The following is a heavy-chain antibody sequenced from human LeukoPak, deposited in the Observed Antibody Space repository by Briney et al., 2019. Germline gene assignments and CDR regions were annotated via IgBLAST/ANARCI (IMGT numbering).Heavy chain of an antibody. CDR3: ARGLLDADAFDI. CDR1: GGSINSYC. D-gene: IGHD2-21*01. CDR2: IFHSGST. J-gene: IGHJ3*02. Sequence: SETLSLTCSVSGGSINSYCWSWIRQPPGKGLEWIGYIFHSGSTSYNPSLKSRVTISVDTSKNQFSLKLSSVTAADTAVYYCARGLLDADAFDIWGQGTMVTVSS. V-gene: IGHV4-59*08.